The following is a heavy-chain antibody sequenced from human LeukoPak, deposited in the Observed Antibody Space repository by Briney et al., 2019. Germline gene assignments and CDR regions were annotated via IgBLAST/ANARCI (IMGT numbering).Heavy chain of an antibody. CDR1: GFTLSSYA. CDR3: AKSYDFWSGYAADY. V-gene: IGHV3-23*01. D-gene: IGHD3-3*01. Sequence: GGSLRLSCAASGFTLSSYAMSWVRQAPGKGLEWVSAISGSGGSTYYADSVKGRFTISRDNSKNTLYLQMNSLRAEDTAVYYCAKSYDFWSGYAADYWGQGTLVTVSS. CDR2: ISGSGGST. J-gene: IGHJ4*02.